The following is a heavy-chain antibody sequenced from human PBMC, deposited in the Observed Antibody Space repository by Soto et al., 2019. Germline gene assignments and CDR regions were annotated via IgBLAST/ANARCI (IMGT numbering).Heavy chain of an antibody. Sequence: GGSLRLSCAASGFTFSSYWMSWVRQAPGKGLEWVANIKQDGSEKYYVDSVKGRFTISRDNAKNSLYLQMNSLRAEDTAVYYCAREMSGSPSSSWYYYYYYMDVWGKGTTVTVSS. D-gene: IGHD6-13*01. CDR1: GFTFSSYW. CDR3: AREMSGSPSSSWYYYYYYMDV. CDR2: IKQDGSEK. V-gene: IGHV3-7*01. J-gene: IGHJ6*03.